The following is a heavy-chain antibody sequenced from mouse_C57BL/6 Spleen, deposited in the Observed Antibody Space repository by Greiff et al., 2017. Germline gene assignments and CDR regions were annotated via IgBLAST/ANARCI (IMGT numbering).Heavy chain of an antibody. D-gene: IGHD1-1*01. J-gene: IGHJ4*01. CDR2: IYPGNGNT. CDR1: GYSFTSYY. Sequence: VQVEESGPELVKPGASVKISCKASGYSFTSYYIHWVKQRPGQGLEWIGGIYPGNGNTKYNEKFKGKATLTADTTTSTAYMQLSSLTAEDSAVYYCASPFITTVVAMDYWGQGTSVTVSS. CDR3: ASPFITTVVAMDY. V-gene: IGHV1-66*01.